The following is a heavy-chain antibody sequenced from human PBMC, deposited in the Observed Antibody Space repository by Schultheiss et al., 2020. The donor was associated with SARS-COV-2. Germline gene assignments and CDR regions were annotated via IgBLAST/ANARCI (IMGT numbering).Heavy chain of an antibody. Sequence: GGSLRLSCAASGFTVSSNYMSWVRQAPGKGLEWVSVIYSGGSTYYADSVKGRFTISRDNSKNTLYLQMNSLRAEDTAVYYCAKDRDYSSSWFDYWGQGTLVTVSS. CDR3: AKDRDYSSSWFDY. J-gene: IGHJ4*02. V-gene: IGHV3-53*01. D-gene: IGHD6-13*01. CDR2: IYSGGST. CDR1: GFTVSSNY.